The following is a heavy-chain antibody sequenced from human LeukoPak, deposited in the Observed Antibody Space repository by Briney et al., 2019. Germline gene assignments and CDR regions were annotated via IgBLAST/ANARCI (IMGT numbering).Heavy chain of an antibody. CDR3: AREHPDWYFDL. Sequence: GGSLRLSCAASGFTFSSYEMNWVRQAPGKGLEGGSYISSSGSTIYYADSVKGRFTISRDNAKNSLYLQMNSLRAEDTAVYYCAREHPDWYFDLWGRGTLVTVSS. CDR1: GFTFSSYE. J-gene: IGHJ2*01. CDR2: ISSSGSTI. V-gene: IGHV3-48*03.